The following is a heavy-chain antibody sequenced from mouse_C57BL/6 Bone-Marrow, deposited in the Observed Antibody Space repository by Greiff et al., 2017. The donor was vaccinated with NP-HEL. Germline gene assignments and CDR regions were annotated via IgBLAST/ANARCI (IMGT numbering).Heavy chain of an antibody. Sequence: VQLKESGPGLVKPSQSLSLTCSVTGYSITSGYYWNWIRQFPGNKLEWMGYISYDGSNNYNPSLKNRISITRDTSKNQFFLKLNSVTTEDTATYYCARDYPYYYGSSPFAYWGQGTLVTVSA. J-gene: IGHJ3*01. CDR1: GYSITSGYY. D-gene: IGHD1-1*01. V-gene: IGHV3-6*01. CDR3: ARDYPYYYGSSPFAY. CDR2: ISYDGSN.